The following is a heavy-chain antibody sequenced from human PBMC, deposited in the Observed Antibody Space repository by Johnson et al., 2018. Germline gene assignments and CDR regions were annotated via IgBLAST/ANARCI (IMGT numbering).Heavy chain of an antibody. D-gene: IGHD3-10*01. CDR3: ARGGRITMVRGVYYYYYMDV. CDR2: IYYSGST. Sequence: QVQLQESGPGLVKPSETLSLTCTVSGGSISSYYWSWIRQPPGKGLEWIGYIYYSGSTNYNPSLKSRVTISVDTSKNQFSLKLSSVTAADTAVYYRARGGRITMVRGVYYYYYMDVWGKGTTVTVSS. J-gene: IGHJ6*03. V-gene: IGHV4-59*01. CDR1: GGSISSYY.